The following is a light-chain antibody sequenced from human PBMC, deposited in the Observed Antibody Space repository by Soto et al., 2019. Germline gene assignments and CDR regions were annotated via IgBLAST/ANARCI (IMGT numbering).Light chain of an antibody. Sequence: EIVMTQSPATLSVSPGDRATLSCRASQSVSRNLAWYQQKPGQAPRLLIYRASTRATGIPARFSGSGSGTEFTLTIGSLQSEDVAVYYCQQFNKWPPGTFGQGTKVEIK. CDR3: QQFNKWPPGT. V-gene: IGKV3D-15*01. J-gene: IGKJ1*01. CDR2: RAS. CDR1: QSVSRN.